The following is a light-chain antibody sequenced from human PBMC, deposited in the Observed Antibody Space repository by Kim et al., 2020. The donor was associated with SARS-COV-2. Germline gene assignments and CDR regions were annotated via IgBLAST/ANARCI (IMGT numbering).Light chain of an antibody. Sequence: SPGERATLSCRASQSVSSSYLAWYQQKPGQAPRLLIYGASSRATGIPDRFSGSGSGADFTLTSSRLEPEDFAVYYCQQYGSSPPFTFGQGTKLEI. J-gene: IGKJ2*01. V-gene: IGKV3-20*01. CDR2: GAS. CDR1: QSVSSSY. CDR3: QQYGSSPPFT.